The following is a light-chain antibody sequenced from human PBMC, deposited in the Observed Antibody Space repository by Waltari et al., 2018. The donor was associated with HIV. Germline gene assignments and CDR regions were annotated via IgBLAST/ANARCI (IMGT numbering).Light chain of an antibody. CDR3: QQYGSSPRT. CDR1: QSVSSSY. V-gene: IGKV3-20*01. Sequence: EIVLTQSPGTLSLFPGERATLSCRASQSVSSSYLAWYQQKPGQAPRLLIYAASSRDTGIPDRFSGSGSGTDFTLTISRLEPGDIAVYYCQQYGSSPRTFGQGTKVEVK. J-gene: IGKJ1*01. CDR2: AAS.